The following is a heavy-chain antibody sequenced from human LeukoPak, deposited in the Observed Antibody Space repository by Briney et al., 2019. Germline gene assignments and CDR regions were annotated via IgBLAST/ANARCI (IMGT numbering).Heavy chain of an antibody. V-gene: IGHV3-33*01. D-gene: IGHD5/OR15-5a*01. CDR2: IWSDGSNK. CDR3: AGDKGRASVYGMDV. CDR1: GFTFSGYA. J-gene: IGHJ6*02. Sequence: GRSLRLSCAASGFTFSGYAMHWVRQAPGKGLEWVAAIWSDGSNKYYVDSVKGRFTISRDNSKNTLYLQMNSLRAEDTALYCCAGDKGRASVYGMDVWGQGTTVTVSS.